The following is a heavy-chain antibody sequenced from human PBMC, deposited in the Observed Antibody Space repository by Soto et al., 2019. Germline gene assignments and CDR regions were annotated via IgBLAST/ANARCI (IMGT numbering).Heavy chain of an antibody. Sequence: GGSLRLSCAASGFTFSSYSMNWVRQAPGKGLEWVSYISSSSSTIYYADSVKGRFTISRDNAKNSLYLQMNSLRDEDTAVYYCARTFWSGYLGVTYYYYGMDVWGQGTTVTVSS. CDR1: GFTFSSYS. CDR3: ARTFWSGYLGVTYYYYGMDV. J-gene: IGHJ6*02. D-gene: IGHD3-3*01. CDR2: ISSSSSTI. V-gene: IGHV3-48*02.